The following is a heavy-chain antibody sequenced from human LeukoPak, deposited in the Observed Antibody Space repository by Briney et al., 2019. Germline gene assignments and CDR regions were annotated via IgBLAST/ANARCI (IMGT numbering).Heavy chain of an antibody. J-gene: IGHJ1*01. CDR2: IYYSGST. V-gene: IGHV4-59*08. CDR1: GGSISSYY. Sequence: SETLSLTCTVSGGSISSYYWSWIRQPPGKGLEWIGYIYYSGSTNYNPSLKSRVTISVDTSKNQFSLKLSSVTAADTAVYYCAGGVRGVPQYFQRWGQGTLVTVSS. CDR3: AGGVRGVPQYFQR. D-gene: IGHD3-10*01.